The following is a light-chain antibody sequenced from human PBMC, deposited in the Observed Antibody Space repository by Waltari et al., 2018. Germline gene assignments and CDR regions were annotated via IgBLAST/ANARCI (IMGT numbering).Light chain of an antibody. CDR3: ASWDDSLNGHWV. CDR2: RSD. CDR1: ASNIGGNI. V-gene: IGLV1-44*01. J-gene: IGLJ3*02. Sequence: QSVLTQPPSASGTPGQRVTISCSGSASNIGGNIVNWYQQLPGKAPKLLIYRSDQRPSGVPERFSGSKTGTSASRAISGLQSDDEADYFCASWDDSLNGHWVFGGGTKVTVL.